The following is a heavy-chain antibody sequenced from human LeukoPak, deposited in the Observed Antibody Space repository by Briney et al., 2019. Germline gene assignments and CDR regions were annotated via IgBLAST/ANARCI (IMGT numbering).Heavy chain of an antibody. J-gene: IGHJ6*02. D-gene: IGHD1-26*01. CDR1: GYTFTSYY. Sequence: GATVKVSCKASGYTFTSYYMHWVRQAPGQGLEWMGIINPSGGSTSYAQKFQGRVTMTRDTSTSTVYMELSSLRSEDTAVYYCARTGGRYYGMDVWGQGTTVTVSS. CDR3: ARTGGRYYGMDV. V-gene: IGHV1-46*01. CDR2: INPSGGST.